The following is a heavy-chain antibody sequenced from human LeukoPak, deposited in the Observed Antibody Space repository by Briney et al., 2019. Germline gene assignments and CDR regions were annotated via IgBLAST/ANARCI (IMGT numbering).Heavy chain of an antibody. V-gene: IGHV3-7*01. J-gene: IGHJ4*02. Sequence: GGSLRLSCAASGFIFSSYWMSWVRQAPGKGLEWVANIKQDGSEKYYVDSVKGRFTISRDNAKNSLYLQMNSLRAEDTAVYYCARRPDQYGSSWTLYFDYWGQGTLVTVSS. CDR3: ARRPDQYGSSWTLYFDY. CDR1: GFIFSSYW. D-gene: IGHD6-13*01. CDR2: IKQDGSEK.